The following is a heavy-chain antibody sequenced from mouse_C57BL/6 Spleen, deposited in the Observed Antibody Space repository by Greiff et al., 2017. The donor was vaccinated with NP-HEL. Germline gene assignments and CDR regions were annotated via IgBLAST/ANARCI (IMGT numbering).Heavy chain of an antibody. Sequence: QVHVKQSGAELVRPGASVTLSCKASGYTFTDYEMHWVKQTPVHGLEWIGAIDPETGGTAYNQKFKGKAILTADKSSSTAYMELRSLTSEDSAVYYCTRRGAGFGYYGSSHYYAMDYWGQGTSVTVSS. CDR2: IDPETGGT. D-gene: IGHD1-1*01. V-gene: IGHV1-15*01. CDR1: GYTFTDYE. J-gene: IGHJ4*01. CDR3: TRRGAGFGYYGSSHYYAMDY.